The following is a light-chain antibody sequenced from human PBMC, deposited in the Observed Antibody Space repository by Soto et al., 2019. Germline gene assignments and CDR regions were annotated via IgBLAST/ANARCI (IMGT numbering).Light chain of an antibody. CDR1: QSVRSER. CDR3: QEYDGLPLIT. V-gene: IGKV3-20*01. CDR2: DAS. J-gene: IGKJ5*01. Sequence: EIVVTQKKNTLSLSPGERATLSCRASQSVRSERLAWYQQKRGQAPTLLIFDASSRASGTPERFSGSGSGTDFTLTISRLEPEDFAVYYCQEYDGLPLITFG.